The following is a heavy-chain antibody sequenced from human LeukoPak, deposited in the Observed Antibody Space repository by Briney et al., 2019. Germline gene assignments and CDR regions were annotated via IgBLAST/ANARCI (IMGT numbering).Heavy chain of an antibody. V-gene: IGHV4-30-2*01. CDR1: GGSISSGGYY. CDR2: IYHSGST. Sequence: PSETLSLTCTVSGGSISSGGYYWSWIRQPPGKGLEWIGYIYHSGSTYYNPSLKSRVTISVDRSKDQFSLKLSSVTAADTAVYYCARDGFSSVGQGAFDIWGQGTMVTVSS. CDR3: ARDGFSSVGQGAFDI. J-gene: IGHJ3*02. D-gene: IGHD1-26*01.